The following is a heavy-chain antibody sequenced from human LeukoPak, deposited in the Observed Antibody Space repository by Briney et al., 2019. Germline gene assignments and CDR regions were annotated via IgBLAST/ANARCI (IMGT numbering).Heavy chain of an antibody. V-gene: IGHV3-9*03. CDR2: ISWNSGSI. CDR1: GFTFDDYA. J-gene: IGHJ3*02. Sequence: PGGSLRLSCAASGFTFDDYAMHWVRQAPGKGREWVSGISWNSGSIGYADSVKGRFTISRDNAKNSLYLQMNSLRAEDMALYYCARSIVVHDAFDIWGQGTMVTVSS. D-gene: IGHD2-2*01. CDR3: ARSIVVHDAFDI.